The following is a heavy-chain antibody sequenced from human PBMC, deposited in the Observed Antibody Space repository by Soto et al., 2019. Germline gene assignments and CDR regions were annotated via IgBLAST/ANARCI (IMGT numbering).Heavy chain of an antibody. CDR1: GGSISSTSYY. Sequence: PSETLSLTCSVSGGSISSTSYYWGWIRQPPGKGLEWIGSIYYSGSIYHNPSLKSRVSTSVDTSKNQFSLKLSSVTAADTALYYCARLLYGRSGYYYFDYWGRGTLVT. D-gene: IGHD3-22*01. V-gene: IGHV4-39*01. CDR3: ARLLYGRSGYYYFDY. J-gene: IGHJ4*02. CDR2: IYYSGSI.